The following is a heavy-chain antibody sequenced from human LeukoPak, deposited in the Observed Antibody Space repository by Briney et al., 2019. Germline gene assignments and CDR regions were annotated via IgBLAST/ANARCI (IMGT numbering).Heavy chain of an antibody. CDR2: IYSGGST. J-gene: IGHJ6*02. CDR3: ARDFPAAGKYYYYYYGMDV. V-gene: IGHV3-66*01. D-gene: IGHD6-13*01. Sequence: GGSLRLSCAASGFTVSSNYMSWVRQAPGKGLEWVSVIYSGGSTYYADSVKGRFTISRDNSKNTLYLQTNSLRAEDTAVYYCARDFPAAGKYYYYYYGMDVWGQGTTVTVSS. CDR1: GFTVSSNY.